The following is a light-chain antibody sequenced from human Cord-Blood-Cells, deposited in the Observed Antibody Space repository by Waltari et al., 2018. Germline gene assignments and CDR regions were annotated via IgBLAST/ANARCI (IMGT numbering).Light chain of an antibody. CDR2: EGS. CDR1: SSDVGSYNL. CDR3: CSYAGSSTLV. J-gene: IGLJ2*01. V-gene: IGLV2-23*01. Sequence: QSALTQPASVSGSPGQSITISCTGTSSDVGSYNLVSWYQQHPGKAPKLMIYEGSKRPSGVSIRCSGSKSANTASLTISGLQAEDEADYYCCSYAGSSTLVFGGGTKLTVL.